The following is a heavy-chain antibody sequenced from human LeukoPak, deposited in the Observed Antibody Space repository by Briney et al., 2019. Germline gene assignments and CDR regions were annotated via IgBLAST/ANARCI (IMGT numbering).Heavy chain of an antibody. Sequence: PETLSLTCTVSGGSISSYYWSWIRQPPGKGLEWIGYIYYSGSTNYNPSLKSRVTISVDTSKTQFSLKLSSVTAADTAVYYCARRHPNSSRLSRPMYFDYWGQGTLVTVSS. CDR2: IYYSGST. CDR3: ARRHPNSSRLSRPMYFDY. D-gene: IGHD6-13*01. J-gene: IGHJ4*02. CDR1: GGSISSYY. V-gene: IGHV4-59*01.